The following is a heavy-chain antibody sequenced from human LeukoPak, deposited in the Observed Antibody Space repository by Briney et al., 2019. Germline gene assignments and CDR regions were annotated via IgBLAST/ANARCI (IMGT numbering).Heavy chain of an antibody. CDR2: IYYSGST. CDR3: ARDGMLVGATKGLTD. V-gene: IGHV4-30-4*07. CDR1: GGSISSGGYS. J-gene: IGHJ4*02. D-gene: IGHD1-26*01. Sequence: PSQTLSLTCAVSGGSISSGGYSWSWIRQPPGKGLEWIGYIYYSGSTYYNPSLKSRVTISVDTSKNQFSLKLSSVTAADTAVYYCARDGMLVGATKGLTDWGQGTLVTVSS.